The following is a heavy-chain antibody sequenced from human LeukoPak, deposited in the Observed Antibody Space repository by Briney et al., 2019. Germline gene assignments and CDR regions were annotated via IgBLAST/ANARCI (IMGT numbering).Heavy chain of an antibody. CDR3: ARDLFARYCSSTSCYGLDY. J-gene: IGHJ4*02. CDR2: ISSDGSHK. CDR1: GFTFSSYG. V-gene: IGHV3-30*03. Sequence: GRSLRLSCAASGFTFSSYGMHWVRQAPGTGLEWVAVISSDGSHKYSADSVKGRFTISRDNSKNTLSLQMNSLRAEDTAVYYCARDLFARYCSSTSCYGLDYWGQGTLVTVSS. D-gene: IGHD2-2*01.